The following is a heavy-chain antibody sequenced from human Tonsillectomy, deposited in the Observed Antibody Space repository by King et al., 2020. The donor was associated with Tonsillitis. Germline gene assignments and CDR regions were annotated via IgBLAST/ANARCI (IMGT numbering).Heavy chain of an antibody. CDR2: IRGSGGST. V-gene: IGHV3-23*04. CDR1: GFMFSSYA. CDR3: AKSAEMVRGVLDY. D-gene: IGHD3-10*01. Sequence: VQLVESGGGLVQPGGSLRLSCAASGFMFSSYAMSWVRQAPGKGLEWVSAIRGSGGSTYYADSVRGRFTISRDNSKNTLYLQMNSLRAEDTAVYYCAKSAEMVRGVLDYLGQGTLVTASS. J-gene: IGHJ4*02.